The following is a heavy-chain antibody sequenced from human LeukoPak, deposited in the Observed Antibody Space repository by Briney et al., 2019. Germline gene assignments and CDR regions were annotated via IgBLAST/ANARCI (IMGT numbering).Heavy chain of an antibody. V-gene: IGHV4-59*08. J-gene: IGHJ4*02. CDR3: ARIVRAAATYYFDY. CDR2: IYYSRST. D-gene: IGHD2-15*01. Sequence: SETLSLTCTVSGGSISSYYWSWIRQPPGKGLEWIGYIYYSRSTNYNPSLKSRVTISVDTSKNQFSLKLSSVTAADTAVYYCARIVRAAATYYFDYWGQGTLVTVSS. CDR1: GGSISSYY.